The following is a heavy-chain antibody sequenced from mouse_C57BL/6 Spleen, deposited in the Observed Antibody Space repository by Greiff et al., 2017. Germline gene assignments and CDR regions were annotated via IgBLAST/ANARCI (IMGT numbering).Heavy chain of an antibody. V-gene: IGHV5-9-1*02. Sequence: EVKLVESGEGLVKPGGSLKLSCAASGFTFSSYAMSWVRQTPEKRLEWVAYISSGGDYIYYADTVKGRFTISRDNARNTLYLQMSILKSEDTAMYYCTREGITTVGNAMDYWGQGTSVTVSS. D-gene: IGHD1-1*01. CDR2: ISSGGDYI. CDR1: GFTFSSYA. J-gene: IGHJ4*01. CDR3: TREGITTVGNAMDY.